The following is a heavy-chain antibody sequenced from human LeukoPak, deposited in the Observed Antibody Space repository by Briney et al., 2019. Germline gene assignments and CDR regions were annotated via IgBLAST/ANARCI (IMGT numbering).Heavy chain of an antibody. J-gene: IGHJ4*02. V-gene: IGHV4-39*07. CDR3: ARDGGKEGYFDY. CDR1: GGSISSSSYY. CDR2: IYYSGST. Sequence: KPSETLSLTCTVSGGSISSSSYYWGWIRQPPGKGLEWIGSIYYSGSTYYNPSLKSRVTISVDTSKNQFSLKLSSVTAADTAVYYCARDGGKEGYFDYWGQGTLVTVSS.